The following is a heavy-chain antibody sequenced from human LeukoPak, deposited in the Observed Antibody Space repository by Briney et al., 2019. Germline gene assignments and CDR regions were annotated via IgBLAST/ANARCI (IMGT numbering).Heavy chain of an antibody. J-gene: IGHJ3*02. CDR1: GGTFSSYT. D-gene: IGHD3-22*01. V-gene: IGHV1-69*02. CDR2: IIPILGIA. Sequence: SVKVSCKASGGTFSSYTISWVRQAPGQGLEWMGRIIPILGIANYAQKFQGRVTITADKSTSTAYMELSGLRSEDTAVYYCARFYYDSSGSHAFDIWGQGTMVTVSS. CDR3: ARFYYDSSGSHAFDI.